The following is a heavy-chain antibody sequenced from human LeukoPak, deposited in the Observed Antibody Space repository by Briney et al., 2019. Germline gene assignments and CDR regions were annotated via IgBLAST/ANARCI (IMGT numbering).Heavy chain of an antibody. CDR3: AKQLGYCSDGSCYFPY. V-gene: IGHV3-23*01. CDR1: GFTFSSYA. D-gene: IGHD2-15*01. CDR2: ISGSGGST. Sequence: GGSLRLSCAASGFTFSSYAMSWVRQTPGKGLEWVSAISGSGGSTYYADSVQGRFTISRDNSKSTLCLQMNSLRAEDTAVYYCAKQLGYCSDGSCYFPYWGQGTLVTVSS. J-gene: IGHJ4*02.